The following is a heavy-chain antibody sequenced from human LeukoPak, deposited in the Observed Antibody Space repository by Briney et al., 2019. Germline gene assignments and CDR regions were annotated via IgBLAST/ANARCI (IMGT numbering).Heavy chain of an antibody. CDR2: INHSGST. CDR1: GGSFSGYY. J-gene: IGHJ5*01. Sequence: PSETLSLTCAVYGGSFSGYYWSWIRQPPGKGLEWIGEINHSGSTNYNPSLKSRVTISVDTSKNQFSLKLSSVTAADTAVYYCARGGKAGGSYWFDSWGQGTLVTVSS. CDR3: ARGGKAGGSYWFDS. D-gene: IGHD2-8*02. V-gene: IGHV4-34*01.